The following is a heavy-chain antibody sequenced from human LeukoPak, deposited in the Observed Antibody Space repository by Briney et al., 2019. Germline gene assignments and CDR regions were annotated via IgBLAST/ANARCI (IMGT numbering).Heavy chain of an antibody. J-gene: IGHJ5*02. Sequence: SETLSLTCAVYGGSFSGYYWSWIRQPPGKGLEWIGEINHSGSTNYNPSLKSRVTISVDTSKNQFSLKLSSVTAADTAVYYCARDLGAWGQGTLVTVSS. V-gene: IGHV4-34*01. CDR1: GGSFSGYY. CDR3: ARDLGA. CDR2: INHSGST.